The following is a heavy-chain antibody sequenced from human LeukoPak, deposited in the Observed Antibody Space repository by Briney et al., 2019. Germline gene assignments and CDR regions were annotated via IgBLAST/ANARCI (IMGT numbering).Heavy chain of an antibody. D-gene: IGHD6-19*01. CDR2: MHYSGST. CDR3: CGSGWFAGPFGY. Sequence: PSETPSLTCSVSGGSITKNGYYWGWIRQSPETGLEWIGSMHYSGSTYYNPSLNSRVTISVDTSKNQFSLKLTSVTAADTAVYYCCGSGWFAGPFGYWGQGALVTVSS. CDR1: GGSITKNGYY. V-gene: IGHV4-39*07. J-gene: IGHJ4*02.